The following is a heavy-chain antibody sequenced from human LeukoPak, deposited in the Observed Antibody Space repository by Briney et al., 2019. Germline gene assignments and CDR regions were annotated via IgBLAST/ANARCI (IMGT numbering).Heavy chain of an antibody. CDR1: GFTFSTYA. CDR3: AKERPGYTNPYYFDY. D-gene: IGHD3-16*02. CDR2: ISGSGANT. V-gene: IGHV3-23*01. Sequence: GGSLRLSCAASGFTFSTYAMSWVRQAPGKGLEWVSTISGSGANTYYADPVRGRFTISRDNSKNTLYLHMNSLRAEDTAVYYCAKERPGYTNPYYFDYWGQGTLVSVSS. J-gene: IGHJ4*02.